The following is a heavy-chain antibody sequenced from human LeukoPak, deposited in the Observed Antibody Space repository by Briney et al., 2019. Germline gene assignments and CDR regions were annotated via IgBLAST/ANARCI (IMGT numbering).Heavy chain of an antibody. J-gene: IGHJ3*02. CDR3: ARRSQCRSSTCSKGGGFDI. Sequence: GASVKVSCKASGYTFTSYGISWVRQAPGQGLEWMGWISAYNGDTNYPQNVQGRVTVTTDTSTTTAYMELRSLRSDDTAVYYCARRSQCRSSTCSKGGGFDIWGQGTMVTVSS. D-gene: IGHD2-2*01. CDR2: ISAYNGDT. V-gene: IGHV1-18*01. CDR1: GYTFTSYG.